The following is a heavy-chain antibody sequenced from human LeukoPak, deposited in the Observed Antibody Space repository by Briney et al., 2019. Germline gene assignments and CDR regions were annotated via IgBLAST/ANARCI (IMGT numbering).Heavy chain of an antibody. CDR2: IYYSGST. CDR3: ARGGSYYDSSGYPFY. D-gene: IGHD3-22*01. Sequence: SETLSLTCTVSGGSISSFYWSWIRQPPGKGLEWIGYIYYSGSTYYNPSLKSRVTISVDTSKNQFSLKLSSVTAADTAVYYCARGGSYYDSSGYPFYWGQGTLVTVSS. V-gene: IGHV4-59*12. J-gene: IGHJ4*02. CDR1: GGSISSFY.